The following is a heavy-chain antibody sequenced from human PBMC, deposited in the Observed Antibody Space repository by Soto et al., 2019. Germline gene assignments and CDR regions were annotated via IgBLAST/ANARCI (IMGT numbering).Heavy chain of an antibody. CDR2: LSRSGGAT. V-gene: IGHV3-23*01. D-gene: IGHD1-1*01. CDR1: GFNTRVYS. J-gene: IGHJ5*02. Sequence: GGSLRLSGTASGFNTRVYSMSWVRQTPGKGLEWVAALSRSGGATYYADSVRGRFTISRDASKDTLFLQMRNLRAEDTAIYYCSKGEMSTIRNSFDPWGQGTLVTVSS. CDR3: SKGEMSTIRNSFDP.